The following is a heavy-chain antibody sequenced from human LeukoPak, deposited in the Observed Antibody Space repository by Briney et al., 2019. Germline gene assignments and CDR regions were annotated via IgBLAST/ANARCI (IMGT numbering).Heavy chain of an antibody. V-gene: IGHV4-4*02. D-gene: IGHD3-22*01. Sequence: SETLSLTCAVSGGSISSSNWWSWVRQPPGKGLEWIGEIYHSGSTNYNPSLKSRVTISVDKSKNQFSLKLSSVTAADTAVYYCARVSGVYDSSGYFLDYWGQGTLVTVSS. CDR2: IYHSGST. CDR1: GGSISSSNW. CDR3: ARVSGVYDSSGYFLDY. J-gene: IGHJ4*02.